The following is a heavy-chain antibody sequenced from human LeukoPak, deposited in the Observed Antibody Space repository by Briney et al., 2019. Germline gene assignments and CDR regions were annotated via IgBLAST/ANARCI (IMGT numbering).Heavy chain of an antibody. CDR2: ISWNSGSI. CDR3: AKARITMINDAFDI. V-gene: IGHV3-9*01. J-gene: IGHJ3*02. CDR1: GFTFDDYA. D-gene: IGHD3-22*01. Sequence: GGSLRLSCAAPGFTFDDYAMHWVRQAPGKGLEWVSGISWNSGSIGYADSVKGRFTISRDNAKNSLYLQMNSLRAEDTALYYCAKARITMINDAFDIWGQGTMVTVSS.